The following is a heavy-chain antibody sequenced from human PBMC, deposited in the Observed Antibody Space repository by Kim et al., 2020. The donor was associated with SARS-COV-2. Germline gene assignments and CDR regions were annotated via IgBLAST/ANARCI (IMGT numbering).Heavy chain of an antibody. CDR3: AKGALRFGDSYYGMDV. D-gene: IGHD3-10*01. Sequence: GGSLRLSCAASGFTFSSYGMHWVRQAPGKGLEWVAVITYDGSNKYYADSVKGRFTISRDNSKNTLYLQMNSLRAEDTAVYYCAKGALRFGDSYYGMDVWGQGTTVTVSS. V-gene: IGHV3-30*18. CDR1: GFTFSSYG. J-gene: IGHJ6*02. CDR2: ITYDGSNK.